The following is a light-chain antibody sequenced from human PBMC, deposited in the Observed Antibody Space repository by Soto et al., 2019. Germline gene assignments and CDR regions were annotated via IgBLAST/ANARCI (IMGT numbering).Light chain of an antibody. CDR2: GAS. CDR3: QQLNSFPIP. Sequence: IQLNQSPYSLYASVGDRVTISCRASQGIANFLAWYQQKPGKAPKLLIYGASTLQSGVPSRFSGSGSGTDFTLTISSRQPEDFATYYCQQLNSFPIPFGPGTKVDIK. V-gene: IGKV1-9*01. J-gene: IGKJ3*01. CDR1: QGIANF.